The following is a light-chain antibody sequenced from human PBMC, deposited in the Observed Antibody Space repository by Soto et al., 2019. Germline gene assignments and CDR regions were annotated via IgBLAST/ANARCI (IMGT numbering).Light chain of an antibody. CDR3: QSYDSSNPWV. J-gene: IGLJ3*02. CDR2: EDY. CDR1: SGSIASNY. V-gene: IGLV6-57*01. Sequence: NFILTQPHSGSESPGKTVTISCTRTSGSIASNYVQWYQQRQGSSHTTVIYEDYQRPSGVPDRFSGSIDSSSNSASLTISGLKTEDEDDYYCQSYDSSNPWVFGGGTKLTVL.